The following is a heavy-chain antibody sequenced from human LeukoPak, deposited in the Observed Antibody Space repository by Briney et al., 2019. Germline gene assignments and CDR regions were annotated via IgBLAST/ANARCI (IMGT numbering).Heavy chain of an antibody. Sequence: GRSPRLSCAASGFTFSSYGMHWVRQAPGKGLEWVAVISYDGSNKYYADSVKGRFTISRDNSKNTLYLQMNSLRAEDTAVYYCAKLYDAFDIWGQGTMVTVSS. J-gene: IGHJ3*02. CDR1: GFTFSSYG. CDR2: ISYDGSNK. V-gene: IGHV3-30*18. CDR3: AKLYDAFDI.